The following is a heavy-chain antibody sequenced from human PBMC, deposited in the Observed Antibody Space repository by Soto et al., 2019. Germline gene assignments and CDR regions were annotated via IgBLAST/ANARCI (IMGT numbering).Heavy chain of an antibody. CDR1: GGSISSYY. Sequence: QVQLQESGPGLVKPSETLSLTCTVSGGSISSYYWSWIRQPPGKGLEWIGYIDYSGSTNYNPSLKSRVTISVDTSKNQFSLKLSSVTAAYTAVYYCARHAYSSSDGWFDPWGQGTLVTVSS. D-gene: IGHD6-6*01. J-gene: IGHJ5*02. CDR3: ARHAYSSSDGWFDP. V-gene: IGHV4-59*08. CDR2: IDYSGST.